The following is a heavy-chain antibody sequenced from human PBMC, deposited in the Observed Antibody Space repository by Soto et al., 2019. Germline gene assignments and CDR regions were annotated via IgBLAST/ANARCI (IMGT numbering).Heavy chain of an antibody. CDR3: APLSVSLSGPYGIHV. CDR1: GYSVTSSDYY. D-gene: IGHD2-15*01. Sequence: SETLSLTCSVSGYSVTSSDYYWAWIRQPPGKGLEWIGSMFYSGLTYYNPSLKSRVTLSVDTSKNQFSVRLNSVTAADTAVYSCAPLSVSLSGPYGIHVWGQGTTVTVSS. V-gene: IGHV4-39*01. CDR2: MFYSGLT. J-gene: IGHJ6*02.